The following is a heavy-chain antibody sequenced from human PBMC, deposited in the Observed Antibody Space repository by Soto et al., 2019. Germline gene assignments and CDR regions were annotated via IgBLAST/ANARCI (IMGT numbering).Heavy chain of an antibody. CDR1: GFTFCSHA. CDR2: TSASGGVT. V-gene: IGHV3-23*01. J-gene: IGHJ5*02. D-gene: IGHD6-6*01. Sequence: EVQLLESGGDLVQPGGSLRLSCAASGFTFCSHAMSWVRQPPGKGLDWVSGTSASGGVTYYADSVKGRFTMSRDNAKNTLWLQMNSLRVEDTAVYYCVDGGAIGRPPLDPWGQGTLVIVSS. CDR3: VDGGAIGRPPLDP.